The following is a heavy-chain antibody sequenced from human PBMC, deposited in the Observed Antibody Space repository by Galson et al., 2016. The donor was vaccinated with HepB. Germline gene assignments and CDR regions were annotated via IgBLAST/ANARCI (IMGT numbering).Heavy chain of an antibody. D-gene: IGHD1-26*01. CDR2: IRHSGST. CDR1: GESFSGYY. J-gene: IGHJ4*02. Sequence: ETLSLTCAVYGESFSGYYWSWIRQPPGKGLEWIGEIRHSGSTNYSPSLKSRVTISVDTSKNQFSLKLRSVTAADTAVYDCARGRLGGAANWGQGTLVTDSS. CDR3: ARGRLGGAAN. V-gene: IGHV4-34*01.